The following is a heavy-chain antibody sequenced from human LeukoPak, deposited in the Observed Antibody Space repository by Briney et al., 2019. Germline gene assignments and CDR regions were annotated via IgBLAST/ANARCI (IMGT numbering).Heavy chain of an antibody. V-gene: IGHV3-9*01. D-gene: IGHD3-10*01. CDR1: GFTFDDYA. Sequence: PGRSLRLSCAASGFTFDDYAMHWVRQAPGKGLEWVSGISWNSGSIGYADSVKGRFTISRDNAKNSLYLQMNSLRAEDTALYYCAKGPAWSWFGELLFDYWGQGTLVTVSS. J-gene: IGHJ4*02. CDR2: ISWNSGSI. CDR3: AKGPAWSWFGELLFDY.